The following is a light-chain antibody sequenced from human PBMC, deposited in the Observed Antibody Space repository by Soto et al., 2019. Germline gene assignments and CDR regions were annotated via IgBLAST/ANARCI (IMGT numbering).Light chain of an antibody. V-gene: IGKV3-20*01. J-gene: IGKJ5*01. Sequence: EIVLTQSPDTLSLSPGERATLSCRASHSIRSEHLAWYQHKPGQAPRLVIFDASNRASGTPERFSGRGSGTDFTLTITRLEPEDFAVYYCQQYDGSPITFGPGTRLEIK. CDR3: QQYDGSPIT. CDR2: DAS. CDR1: HSIRSEH.